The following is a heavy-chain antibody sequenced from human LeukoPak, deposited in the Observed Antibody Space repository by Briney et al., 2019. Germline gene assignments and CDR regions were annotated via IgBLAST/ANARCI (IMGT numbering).Heavy chain of an antibody. J-gene: IGHJ3*02. CDR2: ISGSGGST. V-gene: IGHV3-23*01. CDR1: GFTFSSYG. CDR3: ARDLREHGVFDI. D-gene: IGHD1-26*01. Sequence: GGSLRLSCAASGFTFSSYGMSWVRQAPGKGLEWVSAISGSGGSTYYADSVKGRFSISRDNSKNTVYLQMNRLRAEDTAVYYCARDLREHGVFDIWGQGTMVTVSS.